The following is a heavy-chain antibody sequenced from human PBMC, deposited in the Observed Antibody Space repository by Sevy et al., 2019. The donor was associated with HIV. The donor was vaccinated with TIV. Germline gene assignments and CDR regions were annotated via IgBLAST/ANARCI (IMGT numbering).Heavy chain of an antibody. CDR2: IRYDGSNK. V-gene: IGHV3-30*02. CDR1: GFTFSSYG. D-gene: IGHD2-21*01. J-gene: IGHJ6*02. CDR3: ANQAYCGGDCYRANGMDV. Sequence: GGSLRLSCAASGFTFSSYGMHWVRQAPGKGLEWVAFIRYDGSNKYYADSVKGRFTISRDNSKNTLYLQMNSLRAEDTAVYYCANQAYCGGDCYRANGMDVWGQGTTVTFSS.